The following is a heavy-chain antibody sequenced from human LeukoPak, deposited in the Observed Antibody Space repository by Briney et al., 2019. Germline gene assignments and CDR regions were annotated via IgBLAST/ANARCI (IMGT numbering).Heavy chain of an antibody. CDR1: GYTFTGYY. D-gene: IGHD4-11*01. J-gene: IGHJ6*03. V-gene: IGHV7-4-1*02. CDR3: AREAADSVGNYEDDYYYYMDV. CDR2: INTNTGNP. Sequence: GASVKVSCRTSGYTFTGYYMHWVRQAPGQGLEWMGWINTNTGNPTYAQGFTGRFVFSLDTSVSTAYLQISSLKAEDTAVYYCAREAADSVGNYEDDYYYYMDVWGKGTTVTVSS.